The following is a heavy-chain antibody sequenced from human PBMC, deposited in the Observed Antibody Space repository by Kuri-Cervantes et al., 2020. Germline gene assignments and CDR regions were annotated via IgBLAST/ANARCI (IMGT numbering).Heavy chain of an antibody. J-gene: IGHJ4*02. D-gene: IGHD3-9*01. CDR2: IYYSGST. CDR1: GFSLSTSGMR. V-gene: IGHV4-31*03. CDR3: ARDTQPLVTIQ. Sequence: SGPTLVKPTQTLTLTCTFSGFSLSTSGMRVSWIRQHPGKGLEWIGYIYYSGSTYYNPSLKSRVTISVDTSKNQFSLKLSSVTAADTAVYYCARDTQPLVTIQWGQGTLVTVSS.